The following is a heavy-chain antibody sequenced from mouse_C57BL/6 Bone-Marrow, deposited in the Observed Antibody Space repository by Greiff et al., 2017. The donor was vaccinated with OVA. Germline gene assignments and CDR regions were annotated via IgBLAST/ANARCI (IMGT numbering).Heavy chain of an antibody. Sequence: QVQLQQSGAELARPGASVKLSCKASGYTFTSYGISWVKQRTGQGLEWIGEIYPRSGNTYYNEKFKGKATLTADKSSSTAYMELRSLTSEDSAVYFCAGGSGYRFAYWGQGTLVTVSA. D-gene: IGHD3-2*02. J-gene: IGHJ3*01. CDR1: GYTFTSYG. V-gene: IGHV1-81*01. CDR3: AGGSGYRFAY. CDR2: IYPRSGNT.